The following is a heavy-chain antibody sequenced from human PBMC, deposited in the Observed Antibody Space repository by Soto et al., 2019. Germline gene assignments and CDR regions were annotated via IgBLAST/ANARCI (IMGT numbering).Heavy chain of an antibody. CDR3: ARVSIAVAGTGFDY. D-gene: IGHD6-19*01. V-gene: IGHV4-61*01. CDR1: GGSVSSGSYY. J-gene: IGHJ4*02. CDR2: IYYSGST. Sequence: SETLSLTCTVSGGSVSSGSYYWSWIRQPPGKGLEWIGYIYYSGSTNYNPSLKSRVTISVDASKNQFSLKLSSVTAADTAVYYCARVSIAVAGTGFDYWGQGTLVTVSS.